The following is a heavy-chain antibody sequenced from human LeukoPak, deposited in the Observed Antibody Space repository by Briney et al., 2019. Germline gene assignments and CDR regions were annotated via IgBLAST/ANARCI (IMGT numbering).Heavy chain of an antibody. J-gene: IGHJ3*02. CDR3: ARDVSPGITKEAFDI. Sequence: GGSLRLSCAASGFTFSSYWMHWVRQAPAKGLVWVSRINSDGSSTNYADSVKGRFTISRDNAKNTRYLQMNSLRAEDTAVYHCARDVSPGITKEAFDIWGQGTKVTVSS. CDR1: GFTFSSYW. D-gene: IGHD3-10*01. V-gene: IGHV3-74*01. CDR2: INSDGSST.